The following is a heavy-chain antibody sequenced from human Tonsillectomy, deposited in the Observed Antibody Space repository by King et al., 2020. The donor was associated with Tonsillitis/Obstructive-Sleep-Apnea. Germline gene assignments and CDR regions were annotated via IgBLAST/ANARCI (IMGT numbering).Heavy chain of an antibody. CDR3: ARPNTVTNGYYFDY. CDR2: IYYSGTT. D-gene: IGHD4-11*01. V-gene: IGHV4-39*01. Sequence: LQLQESGPGLVKPSETLSLTCSVSGGSISSSSYYWGWIRQPPGKGLEWIGSIYYSGTTYYNPSLKSRVTISVDTSKNQFSLKLSSVTAADTAVYYCARPNTVTNGYYFDYWGQGTLVTVSS. J-gene: IGHJ4*02. CDR1: GGSISSSSYY.